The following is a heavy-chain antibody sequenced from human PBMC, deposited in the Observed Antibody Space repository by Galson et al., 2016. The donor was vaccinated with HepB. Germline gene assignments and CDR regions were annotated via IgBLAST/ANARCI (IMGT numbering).Heavy chain of an antibody. V-gene: IGHV3-23*01. CDR2: ISNSGGAT. CDR3: AKRGVVTGTSNSRYFDY. J-gene: IGHJ4*02. CDR1: GFTFNIYT. Sequence: SLRLSCAASGFTFNIYTMSWVRQAPGKGLEWVSSISNSGGATYYADSVKGRFTISRDNSKNTLYMQMNGLRAEDTAVYYCAKRGVVTGTSNSRYFDYWGQGTLVTVSS. D-gene: IGHD1-7*01.